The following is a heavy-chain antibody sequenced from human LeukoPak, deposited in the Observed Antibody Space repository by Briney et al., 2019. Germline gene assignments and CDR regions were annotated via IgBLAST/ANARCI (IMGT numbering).Heavy chain of an antibody. D-gene: IGHD2-21*02. Sequence: SETLSLTCTVSGYSISSGFYWGWIRQPPGKGLEWIGTIHYSGSTYYNPSLKSRVTISVDTSKNQFSLKLSSVTAADTAVYYCARGGIVVVTALDYWGQGTLVTVSS. CDR2: IHYSGST. J-gene: IGHJ4*02. CDR3: ARGGIVVVTALDY. V-gene: IGHV4-38-2*02. CDR1: GYSISSGFY.